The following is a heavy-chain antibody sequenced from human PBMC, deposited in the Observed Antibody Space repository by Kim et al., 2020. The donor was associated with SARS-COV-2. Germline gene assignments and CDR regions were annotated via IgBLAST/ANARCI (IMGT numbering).Heavy chain of an antibody. CDR2: IADDGREE. J-gene: IGHJ6*01. CDR3: AKDTGDSTGYYYGMGI. V-gene: IGHV3-30*18. Sequence: GGSLRLSCAASDFTFKNIAMHWVRQAPGKGLEWVAVIADDGREEYYGDSVKGRFTISRDNSENTLYLQMKSLRGEDTAVYYCAKDTGDSTGYYYGMGIWG. D-gene: IGHD6-13*01. CDR1: DFTFKNIA.